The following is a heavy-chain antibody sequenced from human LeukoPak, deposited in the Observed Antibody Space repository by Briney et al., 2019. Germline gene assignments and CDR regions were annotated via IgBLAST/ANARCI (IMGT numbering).Heavy chain of an antibody. CDR1: GGPISSGGYS. CDR3: ARSYGYSSSYYAFDI. CDR2: IYHSGST. D-gene: IGHD6-13*01. V-gene: IGHV4-30-2*01. J-gene: IGHJ3*02. Sequence: PSQTLSLTCAVSGGPISSGGYSWSWIRQPPGKGLEWIGYIYHSGSTYYNPSLKSRVTISVDRSKNQFSLKLSSVTAADTAVYYCARSYGYSSSYYAFDIWGQGTMVTVSS.